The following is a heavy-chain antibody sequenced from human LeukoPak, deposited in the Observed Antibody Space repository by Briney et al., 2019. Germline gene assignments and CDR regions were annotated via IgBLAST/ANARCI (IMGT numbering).Heavy chain of an antibody. CDR3: ARTLYGSGSYYNPLDY. V-gene: IGHV1-2*02. Sequence: ASVKVSCKASGYTXTGYYMHWVRQAPGQGLEWMGWINPNSGDTNYAQNFQGRVTMTRDTSISTAYMELSRLRSDDTAVYYCARTLYGSGSYYNPLDYWGQGTLVTVSS. D-gene: IGHD3-10*01. CDR2: INPNSGDT. CDR1: GYTXTGYY. J-gene: IGHJ4*02.